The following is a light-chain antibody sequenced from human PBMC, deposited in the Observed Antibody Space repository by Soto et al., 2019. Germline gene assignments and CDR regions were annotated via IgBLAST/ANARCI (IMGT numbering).Light chain of an antibody. CDR2: EVT. CDR1: NSDIGAYDY. J-gene: IGLJ2*01. CDR3: GSYASATLI. Sequence: QSALTQPASVSGSPGQSITIPGPGRNSDIGAYDYVSGYQQHPGKPPTLLIYEVTFRPSGVPNRFSGSKSGNTATLTLSGLLTEDEADYYCGSYASATLIFGGGTKLTVL. V-gene: IGLV2-14*01.